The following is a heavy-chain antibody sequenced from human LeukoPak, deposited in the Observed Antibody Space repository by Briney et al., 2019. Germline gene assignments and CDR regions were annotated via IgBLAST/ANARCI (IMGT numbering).Heavy chain of an antibody. D-gene: IGHD3-10*01. CDR1: GGSISSSSYY. V-gene: IGHV4-39*01. CDR2: IYYSGST. Sequence: SETLSLTCTVSGGSISSSSYYWGWIRQPPGKGLEWIGSIYYSGSTYYNPSLKSRVTLSVDTSKNQFSLKLSSVTAADTAVYYCASLLPTARELLWFGEFYYYYGMDVWGQGTTVTVSS. CDR3: ASLLPTARELLWFGEFYYYYGMDV. J-gene: IGHJ6*02.